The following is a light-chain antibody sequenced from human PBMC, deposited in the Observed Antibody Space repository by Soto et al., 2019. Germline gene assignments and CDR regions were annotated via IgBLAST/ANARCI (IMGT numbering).Light chain of an antibody. Sequence: QAVVTQPPSSSGTPGQRVSISCSGSSSNIGSNAVDWYQQFPGTAPKLLVYFNDQRPSGVPDRFSGSKSGTSASLAISGLQSEDEADYYCAAWDDSLNGVVFGGGTKVTVL. J-gene: IGLJ2*01. CDR3: AAWDDSLNGVV. V-gene: IGLV1-44*01. CDR1: SSNIGSNA. CDR2: FND.